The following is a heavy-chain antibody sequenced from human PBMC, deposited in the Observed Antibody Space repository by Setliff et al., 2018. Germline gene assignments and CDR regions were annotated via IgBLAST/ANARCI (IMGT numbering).Heavy chain of an antibody. V-gene: IGHV4-34*01. CDR3: TVYNTGSSKDHY. Sequence: SLTCAVYGGSFSPYYWIWIRQPPGKGLEWIGEINHSGSTNYNPSLKSRVTISVDTSKNQFSLKLSSVTAADTALYYCTVYNTGSSKDHYWGQGTPVTVS. CDR2: INHSGST. CDR1: GGSFSPYY. J-gene: IGHJ4*02. D-gene: IGHD2-8*02.